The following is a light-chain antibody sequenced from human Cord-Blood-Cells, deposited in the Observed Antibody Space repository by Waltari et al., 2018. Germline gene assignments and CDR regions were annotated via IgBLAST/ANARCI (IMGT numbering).Light chain of an antibody. CDR3: CSYAGSSTWV. J-gene: IGLJ3*02. V-gene: IGLV2-23*01. CDR2: EGS. CDR1: SSHVGSSNL. Sequence: QSALTQPASVSGSPGQSITISCTGTSSHVGSSNLVPWYQQHPGKAPKLMIYEGSKRPSGVSNRFSGSKSGNTASLTISGLQAEDEADYYCCSYAGSSTWVFGGGTKLTVL.